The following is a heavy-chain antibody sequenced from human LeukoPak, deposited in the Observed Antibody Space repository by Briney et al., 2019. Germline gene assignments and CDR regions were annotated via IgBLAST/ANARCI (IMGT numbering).Heavy chain of an antibody. V-gene: IGHV3-23*01. CDR2: ISASGDST. CDR3: ARRVWGSNRYTDC. Sequence: PGGSLRLSCAASGFTFTSYAMTWARQAPGKGLDWVSTISASGDSTYYADSVKGRFAISRDNSKNTLYLQMNSLRAEETAVYYCARRVWGSNRYTDCWGQGTLVTVSS. J-gene: IGHJ4*02. D-gene: IGHD3-16*02. CDR1: GFTFTSYA.